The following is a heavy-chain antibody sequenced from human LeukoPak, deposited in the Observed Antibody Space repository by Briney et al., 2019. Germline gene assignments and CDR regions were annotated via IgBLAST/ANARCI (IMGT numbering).Heavy chain of an antibody. CDR1: GFTFSSYS. CDR3: ARVVPSGNYDY. D-gene: IGHD1-26*01. Sequence: GGSLRLSCAASGFTFSSYSMNWVRQAPGKGLEWVSSISSSSSYIYYADSVKGRFTISRDNAKNSLYLQMNSLRAEDTAVYYCARVVPSGNYDYWGQGTLVTVSS. V-gene: IGHV3-21*01. CDR2: ISSSSSYI. J-gene: IGHJ4*02.